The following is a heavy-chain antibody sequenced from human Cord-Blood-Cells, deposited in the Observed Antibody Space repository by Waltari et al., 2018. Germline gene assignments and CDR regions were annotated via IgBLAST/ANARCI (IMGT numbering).Heavy chain of an antibody. J-gene: IGHJ4*02. Sequence: QVQLQESGPGLVKPSQTLSLTCTVSGGSISSGSYYWSWIRQPAGKGLEWIGYIYTSGSTNSNPSLKSRVTISVDTSKNQFSLKLSSGAAADTAVYYCARRPFWSGYYFDYWGQGTLVTVSS. V-gene: IGHV4-61*09. CDR2: IYTSGST. CDR1: GGSISSGSYY. D-gene: IGHD3-3*01. CDR3: ARRPFWSGYYFDY.